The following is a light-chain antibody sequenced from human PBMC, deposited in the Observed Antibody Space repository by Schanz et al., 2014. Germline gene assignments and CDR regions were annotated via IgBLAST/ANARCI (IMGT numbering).Light chain of an antibody. J-gene: IGLJ3*02. CDR3: SAWDDSMKRV. V-gene: IGLV1-47*01. CDR1: SSDIGRNY. Sequence: QSVLTQPPSASGPPGQTVTISCSGSSSDIGRNYVFWFQQLPGRAPKRLIYRDNQRSSGISDRLSASKSGTSASLAISGLRSEDEADYYCSAWDDSMKRVFGGGTKLTVL. CDR2: RDN.